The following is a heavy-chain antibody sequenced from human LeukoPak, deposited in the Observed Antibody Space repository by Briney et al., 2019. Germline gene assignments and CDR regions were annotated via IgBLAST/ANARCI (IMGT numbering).Heavy chain of an antibody. Sequence: PSGTLSLTCAASGGSFSSSSRSSLGRRPPGEVLEWIGETFHSGSNNYDPSLKTRVTMSVDKSKNKFSLKLSSVTAADTAVYYCARGRAAGSPYYLDVWGKGTRVTVSS. D-gene: IGHD6-13*01. CDR2: TFHSGSN. CDR1: GGSFSSSSR. J-gene: IGHJ6*03. V-gene: IGHV4-4*02. CDR3: ARGRAAGSPYYLDV.